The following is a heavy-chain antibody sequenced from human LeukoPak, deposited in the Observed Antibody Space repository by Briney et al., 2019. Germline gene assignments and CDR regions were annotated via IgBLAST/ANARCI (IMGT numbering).Heavy chain of an antibody. CDR3: ARAKVMARYCSSTSCLNWFDP. CDR1: AGSISSYY. J-gene: IGHJ5*02. D-gene: IGHD2-2*01. V-gene: IGHV4-59*08. CDR2: ISYTGST. Sequence: SETLSLTCTVSAGSISSYYWSWIRQPPGKGLEWIGYISYTGSTNYSPSLKSRVTISVDTSKNQFSLKLSSVTAADTAVYYCARAKVMARYCSSTSCLNWFDPWGQGTLVTVSS.